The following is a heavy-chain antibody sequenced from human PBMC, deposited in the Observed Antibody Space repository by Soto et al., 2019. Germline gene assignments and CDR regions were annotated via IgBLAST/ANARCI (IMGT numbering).Heavy chain of an antibody. J-gene: IGHJ6*02. CDR1: GGTFSSYA. D-gene: IGHD1-20*01. CDR2: IIPIFGTA. CDR3: AGGYRNRNPTQYYYYGMDV. Sequence: QVQLVQSGAEVNKPGSSVKVSCKASGGTFSSYAISWVRQAHGQGLEWMGGIIPIFGTANYAQKFQGRVTITPDESTSTAYREPSSLRAEDTAVEYCAGGYRNRNPTQYYYYGMDVWGQGTTVTVSS. V-gene: IGHV1-69*05.